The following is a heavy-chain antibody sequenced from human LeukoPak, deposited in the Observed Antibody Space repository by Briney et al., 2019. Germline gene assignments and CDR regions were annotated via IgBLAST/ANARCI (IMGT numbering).Heavy chain of an antibody. Sequence: GGSLRLSCAASGFTFSSYSMNWVRQAPGKGLEWVSYISSSSSTIYYADSVKGRFTISRDNVKNSLYLQMNSLRAEDTAVYYCARDSIYNYYDSSGYRQAVDYWGQGTLVTVSS. CDR1: GFTFSSYS. CDR2: ISSSSSTI. D-gene: IGHD3-22*01. V-gene: IGHV3-48*01. J-gene: IGHJ4*02. CDR3: ARDSIYNYYDSSGYRQAVDY.